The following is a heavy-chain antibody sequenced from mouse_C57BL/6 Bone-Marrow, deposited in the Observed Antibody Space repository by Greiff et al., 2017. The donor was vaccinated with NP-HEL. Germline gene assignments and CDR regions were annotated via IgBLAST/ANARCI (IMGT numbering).Heavy chain of an antibody. V-gene: IGHV3-6*01. D-gene: IGHD2-3*01. CDR3: ARDPGYDGYYPFAY. J-gene: IGHJ3*01. Sequence: VQLQQSGPGLVKPSQSLSLTCSVTGYSITSGYYWNWIRQFPGNKLEWMGYISYDGSNNYNPSLKNRISITRDTSKNQFFLKLNSVTTEDTATYYCARDPGYDGYYPFAYWGQGTLVTVSA. CDR2: ISYDGSN. CDR1: GYSITSGYY.